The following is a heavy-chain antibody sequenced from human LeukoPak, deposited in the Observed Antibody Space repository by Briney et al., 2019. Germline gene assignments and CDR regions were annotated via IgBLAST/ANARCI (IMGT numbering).Heavy chain of an antibody. Sequence: SATLSLTCTVSGGSINSGDYCWSWIRQPPGKDLEWIGYIYYGGSTYYNPSLKSRVTISEDTSKNQFSLKLSSVTAADTAVYFCAREVGYCRSSSCKYYFDFWGQGTLVTVSS. CDR1: GGSINSGDYC. CDR3: AREVGYCRSSSCKYYFDF. D-gene: IGHD2-2*01. J-gene: IGHJ4*02. V-gene: IGHV4-30-4*01. CDR2: IYYGGST.